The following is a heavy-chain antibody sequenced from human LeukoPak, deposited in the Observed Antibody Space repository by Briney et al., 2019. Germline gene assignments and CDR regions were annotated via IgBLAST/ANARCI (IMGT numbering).Heavy chain of an antibody. CDR2: ISWNSGSI. Sequence: GRSLRLSCAASGFTFDDYAMHWVRQAPGKGLEWVSVISWNSGSIGYADSVKGRFTISRDNAKNSPYLQMNSLRAEDTALYYCAKDPRYGSGSYSAPGFDYWGQGTLVTVSS. CDR1: GFTFDDYA. CDR3: AKDPRYGSGSYSAPGFDY. D-gene: IGHD3-10*01. J-gene: IGHJ4*02. V-gene: IGHV3-9*01.